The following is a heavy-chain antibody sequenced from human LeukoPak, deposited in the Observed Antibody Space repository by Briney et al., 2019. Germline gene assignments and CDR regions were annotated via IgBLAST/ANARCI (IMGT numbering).Heavy chain of an antibody. CDR2: ISGSGGST. CDR3: AKVPYDSSGYYYFDY. Sequence: GGSLRLSCAASGFTFSSYAMSWVRQAPGKGLEWVSGISGSGGSTYYADSVKGRFTISRDKSKNTLYLQMNSLRAEDTAVYYCAKVPYDSSGYYYFDYWGQGTLVTVSS. CDR1: GFTFSSYA. V-gene: IGHV3-23*01. D-gene: IGHD3-22*01. J-gene: IGHJ4*02.